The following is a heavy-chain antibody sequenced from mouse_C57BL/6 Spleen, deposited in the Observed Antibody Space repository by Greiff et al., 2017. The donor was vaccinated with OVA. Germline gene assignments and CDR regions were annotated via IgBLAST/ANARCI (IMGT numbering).Heavy chain of an antibody. CDR3: ARPSDGGHFDV. D-gene: IGHD1-1*02. CDR1: GFTFSDYG. J-gene: IGHJ1*03. CDR2: ISSGSSTI. Sequence: EVMLVESGGGLVKPGGSLKLSCAASGFTFSDYGMHWVRQAPETGLEWVAYISSGSSTIYYADTVKGRFTISRDNAKNTLFLQMTSLRSEDTAMYYCARPSDGGHFDVWGTGTTVTVSS. V-gene: IGHV5-17*01.